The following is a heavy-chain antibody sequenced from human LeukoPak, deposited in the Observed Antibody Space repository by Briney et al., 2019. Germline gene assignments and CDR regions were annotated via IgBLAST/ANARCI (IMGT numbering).Heavy chain of an antibody. J-gene: IGHJ5*02. Sequence: GGSLRLSCAASGFTFSSYEMNWVRQAPGKGLEWVSYISSSGSTIYYADSVKGRFTISRDNAKNSLYLQTNSLRAEDTAVYYCARGGYDILTGYFEFDPWGQGTLVTVSS. D-gene: IGHD3-9*01. CDR3: ARGGYDILTGYFEFDP. CDR2: ISSSGSTI. CDR1: GFTFSSYE. V-gene: IGHV3-48*03.